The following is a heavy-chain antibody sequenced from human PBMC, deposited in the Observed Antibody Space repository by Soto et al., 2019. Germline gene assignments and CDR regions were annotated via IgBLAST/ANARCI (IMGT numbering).Heavy chain of an antibody. CDR2: ISHSGST. V-gene: IGHV4-4*02. CDR1: GGSISSSNW. CDR3: ARAVNGIQAFDY. D-gene: IGHD4-17*01. Sequence: QVQLQESGPGLVKPSGTLSLTCAVSGGSISSSNWWNWVRQPPGKGLEWIGEISHSGSTNYNPSLKSRVPISVDKSKNHFSLKLDSVTAADTAVYYCARAVNGIQAFDYWGQGTLVTVSS. J-gene: IGHJ4*02.